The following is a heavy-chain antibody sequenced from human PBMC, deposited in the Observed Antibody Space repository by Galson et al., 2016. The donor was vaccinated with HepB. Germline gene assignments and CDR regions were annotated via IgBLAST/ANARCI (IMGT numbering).Heavy chain of an antibody. CDR1: GFAFSNYA. J-gene: IGHJ4*02. CDR3: ARDSCTGDCPYYFDY. V-gene: IGHV3-30-3*01. CDR2: ISYDGNKI. D-gene: IGHD2-8*02. Sequence: SLRLSCAASGFAFSNYAMHWVRQAPCKGLEWAAVISYDGNKIYYADSVKGRFTLSRDNSKNTLYLQMNSLRAEDTGVYYCARDSCTGDCPYYFDYWGQGTQVTVSS.